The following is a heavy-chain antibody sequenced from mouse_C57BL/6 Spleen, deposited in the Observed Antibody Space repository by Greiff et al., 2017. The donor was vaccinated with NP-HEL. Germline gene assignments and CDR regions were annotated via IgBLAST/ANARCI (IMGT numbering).Heavy chain of an antibody. V-gene: IGHV1-53*01. CDR3: ARSGLRQAGDY. Sequence: QVQLQQPGTELVKPGASVKLSCKASGYTFTSYWMHWVKQRPGQGLEWIGNINPSNGDTNYNEKFKSKATLTVDKSSGTAYMQLSSLTSEDSAVYYCARSGLRQAGDYWGQGTTLTVSS. D-gene: IGHD2-4*01. CDR2: INPSNGDT. J-gene: IGHJ2*01. CDR1: GYTFTSYW.